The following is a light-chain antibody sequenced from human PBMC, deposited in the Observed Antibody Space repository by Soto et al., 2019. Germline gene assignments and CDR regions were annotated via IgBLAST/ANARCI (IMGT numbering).Light chain of an antibody. CDR1: QSVTKY. CDR2: DAT. V-gene: IGKV3-20*01. Sequence: EIVLTQSPGTLSVSPGERANLSCRANQSVTKYLAWYQQKPGQTPSLLIYDATGRAAGIPDRFSGSGSETDFSLTISRLEPEDFAVYFCQQYGSSPITFGQGTRLEIK. J-gene: IGKJ5*01. CDR3: QQYGSSPIT.